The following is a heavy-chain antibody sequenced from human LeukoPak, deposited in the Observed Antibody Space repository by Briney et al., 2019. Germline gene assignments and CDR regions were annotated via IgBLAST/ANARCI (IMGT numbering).Heavy chain of an antibody. D-gene: IGHD3-10*02. Sequence: GGSLRLSCATSGFSFDRYTIHWVRQAPGKGLEWVSLAGWAGGTTFYSDSVRGRFTISRDSGRKSVYLQMNSLTTDDTAFYFCAKELDTMFFDYWGQGALVTVSS. CDR1: GFSFDRYT. CDR3: AKELDTMFFDY. CDR2: AGWAGGTT. V-gene: IGHV3-43*01. J-gene: IGHJ4*02.